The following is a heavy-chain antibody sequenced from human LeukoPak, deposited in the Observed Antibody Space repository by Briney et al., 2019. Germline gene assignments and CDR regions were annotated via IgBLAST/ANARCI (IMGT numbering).Heavy chain of an antibody. CDR1: GYTFTGYY. J-gene: IGHJ4*02. CDR2: INPNSGGT. Sequence: GASVKVSCKASGYTFTGYYMHWVRQAPGQRLEWMGWINPNSGGTNYAQTFQGRVTMTRDTSISTAYMELSRLRSDDTAVYYCARSPRLQLGGSYYWGQGTLVTVSS. CDR3: ARSPRLQLGGSYY. D-gene: IGHD5-24*01. V-gene: IGHV1-2*02.